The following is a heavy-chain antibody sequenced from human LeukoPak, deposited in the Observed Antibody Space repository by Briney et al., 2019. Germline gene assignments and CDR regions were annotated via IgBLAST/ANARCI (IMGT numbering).Heavy chain of an antibody. CDR2: FNLQVST. V-gene: IGHV4-4*02. J-gene: IGHJ4*02. Sequence: SGTLSLTCGVSCGPITNTNDWTWVRQPPGKGLEWIGEFNLQVSTNYNPSLMGRVAISVDTSENHISPQLTSVTAADTAVYYCAREGGPYRPLDYSGQGTLVTVSS. CDR1: CGPITNTND. CDR3: AREGGPYRPLDY.